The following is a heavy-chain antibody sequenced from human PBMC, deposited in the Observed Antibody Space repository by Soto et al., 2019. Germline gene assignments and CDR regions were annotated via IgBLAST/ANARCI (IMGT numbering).Heavy chain of an antibody. V-gene: IGHV3-23*01. Sequence: EVQLLESGGGLVQPGGSLRLSCAASGFTFSSYAMSWVRQAPGKGLEWVSAISGSGGSTYYADSVKGRFTISRDNSKNTLYLQMNRLRVEDTAVYYCAKVPNCSGGSCYAGVDYWGQGNLVTVSS. J-gene: IGHJ4*02. CDR3: AKVPNCSGGSCYAGVDY. CDR1: GFTFSSYA. D-gene: IGHD2-15*01. CDR2: ISGSGGST.